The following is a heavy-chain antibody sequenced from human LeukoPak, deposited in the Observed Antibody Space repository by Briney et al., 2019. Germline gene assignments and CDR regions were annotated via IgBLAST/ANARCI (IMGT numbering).Heavy chain of an antibody. D-gene: IGHD6-13*01. CDR2: ISSSGSTI. CDR1: GFTFSDYY. CDR3: ARDLSLYGPIDY. J-gene: IGHJ4*02. Sequence: YPGGSLRLSCAASGFTFSDYYMSWIRQAPGKGLEWVSYISSSGSTIYYADSVKGRFTISRDNAKNSLYLQMNSRRAEDTDVYYCARDLSLYGPIDYWGQGTLVTVSS. V-gene: IGHV3-11*01.